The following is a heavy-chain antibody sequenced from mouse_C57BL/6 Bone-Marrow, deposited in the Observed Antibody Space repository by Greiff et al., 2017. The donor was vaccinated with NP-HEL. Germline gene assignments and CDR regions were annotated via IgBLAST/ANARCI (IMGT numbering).Heavy chain of an antibody. Sequence: VQLQQSGAELARPGASVKLSCKASGYTFTSYGISWVKQRTGKGLEWIGEIYPRSGSTYYNEKFKGKATLTADKSSSTAYMELRSLTSEDSAVYFCARRGLYYGNMYYFDYWGQGTTLTVSS. V-gene: IGHV1-81*01. J-gene: IGHJ2*01. CDR3: ARRGLYYGNMYYFDY. CDR2: IYPRSGST. D-gene: IGHD2-1*01. CDR1: GYTFTSYG.